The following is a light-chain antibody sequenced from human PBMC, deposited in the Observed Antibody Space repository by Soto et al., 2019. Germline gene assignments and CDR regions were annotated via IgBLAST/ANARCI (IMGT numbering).Light chain of an antibody. CDR1: QSISSW. J-gene: IGKJ1*01. CDR3: QQGYSNPWT. Sequence: DIQMTQSPSTLSASVGDRVTITCRASQSISSWLAWYQQKPGKAPKLLIYDASSLESGVPSRFSGRGSGTDFTLTVESLQPEDFATYYCQQGYSNPWTFGQGTKVDIK. V-gene: IGKV1-5*01. CDR2: DAS.